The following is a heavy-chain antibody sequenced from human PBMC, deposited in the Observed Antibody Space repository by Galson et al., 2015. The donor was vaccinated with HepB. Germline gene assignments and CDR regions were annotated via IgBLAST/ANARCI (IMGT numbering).Heavy chain of an antibody. Sequence: SLRLSCAASGFTFSSYAMHWVRQAPGKGLEWVAVISYDGSNKYYADSVKGRFTISRDNSKNTLYLQMNSLRAEDTAVYYCASLDYGSGRKGPHYYYYGMDVWGQGTLVTVSS. CDR1: GFTFSSYA. CDR3: ASLDYGSGRKGPHYYYYGMDV. D-gene: IGHD3-10*01. V-gene: IGHV3-30*04. J-gene: IGHJ6*02. CDR2: ISYDGSNK.